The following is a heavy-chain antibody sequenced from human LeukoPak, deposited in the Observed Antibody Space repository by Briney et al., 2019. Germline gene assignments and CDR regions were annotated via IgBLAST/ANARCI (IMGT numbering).Heavy chain of an antibody. Sequence: GASVKVSCKASGYTFTGYYMHWVRQAPGQGLEWMGWINPNSGDTIYAQKFQGRVTMTRDTSISTAYMELSRLRSDDTAVYYCAREEGFCRSTSCSAPFDYWAREPWSPSPQ. V-gene: IGHV1-2*02. D-gene: IGHD2-2*01. CDR1: GYTFTGYY. CDR3: AREEGFCRSTSCSAPFDY. CDR2: INPNSGDT. J-gene: IGHJ4*02.